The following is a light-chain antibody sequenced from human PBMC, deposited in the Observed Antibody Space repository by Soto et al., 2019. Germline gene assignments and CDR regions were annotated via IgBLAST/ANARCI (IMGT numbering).Light chain of an antibody. CDR1: QSVSVY. Sequence: EIILTQSPGTLSVSPGETVTLVCRASQSVSVYLAWYQQKSGQPPRLLIHGASDRATGVPARFSGSGSGTEFTLRISSLQSEDFGTYYCQQYKDWPPLTFGGGTRVDI. V-gene: IGKV3-15*01. J-gene: IGKJ4*01. CDR2: GAS. CDR3: QQYKDWPPLT.